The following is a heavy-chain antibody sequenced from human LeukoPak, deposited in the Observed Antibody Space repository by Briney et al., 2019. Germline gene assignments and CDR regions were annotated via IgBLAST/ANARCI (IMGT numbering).Heavy chain of an antibody. CDR2: ISYDGSNK. CDR3: ARPVVPHYYYYYMDV. J-gene: IGHJ6*03. CDR1: GFTFSSYA. D-gene: IGHD4-23*01. V-gene: IGHV3-30*01. Sequence: PGGSLRLSCAASGFTFSSYAMHWVRQALGKGLEWVAVISYDGSNKYYADSVKGRFTISRDNSKNTLYLQMNSLRAEDTAVYYCARPVVPHYYYYYMDVWGKGTTVTVSS.